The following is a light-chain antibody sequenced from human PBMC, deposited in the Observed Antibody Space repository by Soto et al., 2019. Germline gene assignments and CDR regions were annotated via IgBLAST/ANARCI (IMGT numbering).Light chain of an antibody. V-gene: IGKV1-5*03. CDR2: KAS. CDR1: QSISSW. CDR3: QQYKSYWT. J-gene: IGKJ1*01. Sequence: DIQMTQSPSTLSASVGDRVTITCRASQSISSWLARYQQKPGKAPKLLIYKASSLESGVPSRFSGSGSGTEFTLTISNLQPDDFATYYCQQYKSYWTVGQGTKVEIK.